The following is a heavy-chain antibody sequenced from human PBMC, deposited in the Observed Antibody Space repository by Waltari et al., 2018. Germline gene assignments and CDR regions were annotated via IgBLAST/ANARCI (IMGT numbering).Heavy chain of an antibody. CDR1: GFTFSNFG. V-gene: IGHV3-33*01. Sequence: QVQLVDSGGGVVQPGRSLRLSCAASGFTFSNFGMHWVRRAPGKGLEWVAVVWSDGSNKYYADSVKGRFTISRDNSKNTLYLQMNSLRAEDTAVYYCARGGSHAFDIWGQETLVTVSS. J-gene: IGHJ3*02. CDR2: VWSDGSNK. CDR3: ARGGSHAFDI.